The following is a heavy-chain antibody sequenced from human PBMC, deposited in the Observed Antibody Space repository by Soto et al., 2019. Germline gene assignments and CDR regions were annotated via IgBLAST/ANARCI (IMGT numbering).Heavy chain of an antibody. CDR3: ARGQLHLDY. Sequence: PGGSLRLSCAASGFTFSSYGMHWVRQAPGKGLEWVAVISYDGSNKYYADSVKGRSTISGDNSKNTLYLQMGSLRAEDMAVYYCARGQLHLDYWGQGTLVTVSS. J-gene: IGHJ4*02. V-gene: IGHV3-30*03. CDR1: GFTFSSYG. CDR2: ISYDGSNK. D-gene: IGHD2-2*01.